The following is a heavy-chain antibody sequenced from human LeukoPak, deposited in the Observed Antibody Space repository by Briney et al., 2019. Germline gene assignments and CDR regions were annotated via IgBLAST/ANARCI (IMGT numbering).Heavy chain of an antibody. CDR2: ISAYNGNA. D-gene: IGHD3-22*01. J-gene: IGHJ4*02. CDR3: ARDARHYYDSTNFDY. Sequence: VSVKVSCKASGYTFTSYGISWVRQAPGQGLEWMGWISAYNGNANYAQKLQGRVTMTTDTSTSTAYMELRSLRSDDTAVYYCARDARHYYDSTNFDYWGQGTLVTVSS. V-gene: IGHV1-18*01. CDR1: GYTFTSYG.